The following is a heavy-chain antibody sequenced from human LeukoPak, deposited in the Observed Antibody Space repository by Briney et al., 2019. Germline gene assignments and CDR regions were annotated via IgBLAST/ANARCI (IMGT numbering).Heavy chain of an antibody. D-gene: IGHD3-10*01. CDR2: IYPGDSDT. CDR1: GYSFTSYW. J-gene: IGHJ5*02. CDR3: ARGPRGGFGELCWFDP. Sequence: GESLKISCKGSGYSFTSYWIGWVRQMPGKGLEWMGIIYPGDSDTRYSPSFQGQVTISADKSISTAYLQWSSLKASDTAVYYCARGPRGGFGELCWFDPWGQGTLVTVSS. V-gene: IGHV5-51*01.